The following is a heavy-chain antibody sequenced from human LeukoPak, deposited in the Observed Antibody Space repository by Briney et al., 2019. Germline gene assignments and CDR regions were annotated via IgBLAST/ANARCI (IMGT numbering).Heavy chain of an antibody. CDR3: TRGRRFYYGMDV. D-gene: IGHD3-16*01. V-gene: IGHV6-1*01. CDR1: GDSVSSTTAA. J-gene: IGHJ6*02. Sequence: SQTLSLTCAISGDSVSSTTAAWNWVRQSPSSGLEWLGRTYYTSKSKWDTDYAVSLKGRISVSPDISKNQFSLQLNSVTPEDTAVYYCTRGRRFYYGMDVWGQGTTVTVSS. CDR2: TYYTSKSKWDT.